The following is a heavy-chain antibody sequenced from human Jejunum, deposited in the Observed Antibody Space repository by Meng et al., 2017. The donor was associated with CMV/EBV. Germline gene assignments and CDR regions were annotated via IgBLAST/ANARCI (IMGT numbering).Heavy chain of an antibody. CDR2: IDSNSGET. CDR1: YTFIDYY. V-gene: IGHV1-2*02. Sequence: YTFIDYYIHWVRQAPGQGLEWMGGIDSNSGETNSAQKFSGRVTLTRDTSITTAYMEVISLRSDDTAVYYCARKQTVSGSRGLDYWGQGTLVTVSS. CDR3: ARKQTVSGSRGLDY. D-gene: IGHD6-19*01. J-gene: IGHJ4*02.